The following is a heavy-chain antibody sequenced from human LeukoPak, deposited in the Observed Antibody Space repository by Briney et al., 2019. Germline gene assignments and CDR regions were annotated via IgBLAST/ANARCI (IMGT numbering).Heavy chain of an antibody. Sequence: SETLSLTCTVSGPSISGSGYYWGWIRQPPGKGLEWIGNIYDSGSTYYNASLQSRVTISIDTSKNQFSLKLSSVTAADTAVYYCARAKQQLAAGYYYYYMDVWGKGTTVTISS. V-gene: IGHV4-39*07. CDR3: ARAKQQLAAGYYYYYMDV. J-gene: IGHJ6*03. CDR1: GPSISGSGYY. D-gene: IGHD6-13*01. CDR2: IYDSGST.